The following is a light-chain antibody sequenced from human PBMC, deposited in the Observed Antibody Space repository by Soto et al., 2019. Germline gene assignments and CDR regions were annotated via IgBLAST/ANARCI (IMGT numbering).Light chain of an antibody. J-gene: IGLJ2*01. V-gene: IGLV2-8*01. CDR1: SSDVGGYDY. Sequence: QSVLTQPPSASGSPGQSVTISCTGTSSDVGGYDYVSWYQQYPGKTPKLMIFEVTKRPSGVPDRFSGSKSGNTASLTVSGLQAEDEADYYCSSFAGSPVVFGGGTKLTVL. CDR2: EVT. CDR3: SSFAGSPVV.